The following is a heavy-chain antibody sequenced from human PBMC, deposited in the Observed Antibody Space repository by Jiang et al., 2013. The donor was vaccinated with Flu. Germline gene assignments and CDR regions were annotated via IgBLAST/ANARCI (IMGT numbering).Heavy chain of an antibody. D-gene: IGHD3-3*01. J-gene: IGHJ4*02. CDR3: AKDKGTMEANCFDY. V-gene: IGHV3-30*02. Sequence: VQLLESGGGVVQPGGSLRLSCAASGFTFSSYGMHWVRQAPGKGLEWVAFIRYDGSNKYYADSVKGRFTISRDNSKNTLYLQMNSLRAEDTAVYYCAKDKGTMEANCFDYWGQGTLVTVSS. CDR1: GFTFSSYG. CDR2: IRYDGSNK.